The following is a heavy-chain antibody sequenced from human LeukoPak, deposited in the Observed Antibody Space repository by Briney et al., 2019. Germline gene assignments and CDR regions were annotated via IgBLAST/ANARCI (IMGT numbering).Heavy chain of an antibody. V-gene: IGHV3-7*01. D-gene: IGHD3-10*01. CDR1: GFTFSNFW. CDR3: ARDRRTYYYGSGIFDI. J-gene: IGHJ3*02. Sequence: GGSLRLSCAVSGFTFSNFWMSWVRQAPGRGLEWVANIHPEGNEKYHVESVKGRFTISRDNTKNLLFLQMNGLRVEDTAVYYCARDRRTYYYGSGIFDIWGQGTMVTVSS. CDR2: IHPEGNEK.